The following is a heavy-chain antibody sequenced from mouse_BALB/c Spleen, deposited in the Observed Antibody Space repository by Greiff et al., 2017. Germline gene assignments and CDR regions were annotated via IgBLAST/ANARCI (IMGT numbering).Heavy chain of an antibody. CDR2: IWAGGST. Sequence: VMLVESGPGLVAPSQSLSITCTVSGFSLTSYGVHWVRQPPGKGLEWLGVIWAGGSTNYNSALMSRLSISKDNSKSQVFLKMNSLQTDDTAMYYCARERGLRRDAMDYWGQGTSVTVSS. CDR1: GFSLTSYG. CDR3: ARERGLRRDAMDY. D-gene: IGHD2-4*01. V-gene: IGHV2-9*02. J-gene: IGHJ4*01.